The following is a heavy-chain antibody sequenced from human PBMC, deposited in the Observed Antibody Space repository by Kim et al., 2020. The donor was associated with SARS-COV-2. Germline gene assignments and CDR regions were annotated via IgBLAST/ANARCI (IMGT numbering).Heavy chain of an antibody. Sequence: SETLSLTCTVSGGSISSGDYYWSWIRQPPGKGLEWIGYIYYSGSTYYNPSLKSRVTISVDTSKNQFSLKLSSVTAADTAVYYCARVIVGATIRLDAFDIWGQGTMVTVSS. CDR1: GGSISSGDYY. CDR3: ARVIVGATIRLDAFDI. J-gene: IGHJ3*02. V-gene: IGHV4-30-4*01. D-gene: IGHD1-26*01. CDR2: IYYSGST.